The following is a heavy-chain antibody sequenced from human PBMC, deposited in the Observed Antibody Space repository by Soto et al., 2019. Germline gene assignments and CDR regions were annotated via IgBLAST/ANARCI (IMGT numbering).Heavy chain of an antibody. J-gene: IGHJ6*03. D-gene: IGHD2-2*01. CDR3: ARAIRNIVVVPAANYYYYMDV. V-gene: IGHV1-8*01. Sequence: QVQLVQSGAEVKKPGASVKVSCKASGYTFTSYDINWVRQATGQGLEWMGWMNPTSGNTGYAQKFQGRVTMTRNTSISTAYMELSSLRSEDTAVYYCARAIRNIVVVPAANYYYYMDVWGKGTTVTVSS. CDR1: GYTFTSYD. CDR2: MNPTSGNT.